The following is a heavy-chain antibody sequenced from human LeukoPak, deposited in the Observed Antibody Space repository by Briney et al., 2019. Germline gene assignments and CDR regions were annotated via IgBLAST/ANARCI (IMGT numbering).Heavy chain of an antibody. CDR1: GYSFNTYW. Sequence: GESLKISCKSSGYSFNTYWIGWVRQMPGKGLEWMGIIYPGDSDTRYSPSFQGQVTMSADKSISTAYLQWSSLKASDTAMYYCARSSGWYLGNWFDPWGQGTLVTVSS. CDR2: IYPGDSDT. J-gene: IGHJ5*02. V-gene: IGHV5-51*01. D-gene: IGHD6-19*01. CDR3: ARSSGWYLGNWFDP.